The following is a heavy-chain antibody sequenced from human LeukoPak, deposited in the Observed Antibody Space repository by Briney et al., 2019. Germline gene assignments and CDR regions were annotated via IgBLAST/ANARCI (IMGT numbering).Heavy chain of an antibody. V-gene: IGHV3-7*01. CDR2: IKQDGSEK. CDR3: ARDSLGRAFDI. Sequence: PSETLSLTCAVYGGSFSGYYWSWVRQAPGKGLEWVANIKQDGSEKYYVDSVKGRFTISRDNAKNSLYLQMNSLRAEDTAVYYCARDSLGRAFDIWGQGTMVTVSS. CDR1: GGSFSGYY. D-gene: IGHD3-10*01. J-gene: IGHJ3*02.